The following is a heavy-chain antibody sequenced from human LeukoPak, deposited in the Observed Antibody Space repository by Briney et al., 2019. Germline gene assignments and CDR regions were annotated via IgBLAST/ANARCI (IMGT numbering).Heavy chain of an antibody. CDR1: GFTFNSYT. CDR3: ARDESGGMDY. D-gene: IGHD3-16*01. V-gene: IGHV3-48*04. CDR2: ISSSSTI. Sequence: GGSLRLSCAASGFTFNSYTMNWVRQAPGKGLEWISYISSSSTIYYADSVRGRLTISRDNAKNSLYLQMNSLRAEDTAVYYCARDESGGMDYWGQGTLVTVSP. J-gene: IGHJ4*02.